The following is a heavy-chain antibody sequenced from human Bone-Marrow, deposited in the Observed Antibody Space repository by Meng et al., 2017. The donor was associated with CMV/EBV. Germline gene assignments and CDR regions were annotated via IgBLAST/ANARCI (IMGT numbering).Heavy chain of an antibody. D-gene: IGHD3-3*01. Sequence: SVCSSNWWSWVHQPPGKGLEWIGEIYHSGSTNYNPSLKSRVTISVDKSKNQFSLKLSSVTAADTAVYYCARENPYYDFWSGYYADYWGQGTLVTVSS. CDR1: SVCSSNW. J-gene: IGHJ4*02. CDR3: ARENPYYDFWSGYYADY. CDR2: IYHSGST. V-gene: IGHV4-4*02.